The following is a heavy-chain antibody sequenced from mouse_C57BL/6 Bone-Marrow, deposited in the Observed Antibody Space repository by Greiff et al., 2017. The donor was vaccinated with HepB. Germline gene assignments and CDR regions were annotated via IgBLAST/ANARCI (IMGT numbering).Heavy chain of an antibody. Sequence: QVQLQQPGAELVKPGASVKLSCKASGYTFTSYWMQWVKQRPGQGLEWIGEIDPSDSYTNYNQKFKGKATLTVDTSSSTAYMQLSSLTSEGSAVYYCARGDFDYWGQGTTLTVSS. J-gene: IGHJ2*01. CDR2: IDPSDSYT. CDR1: GYTFTSYW. V-gene: IGHV1-50*01. CDR3: ARGDFDY.